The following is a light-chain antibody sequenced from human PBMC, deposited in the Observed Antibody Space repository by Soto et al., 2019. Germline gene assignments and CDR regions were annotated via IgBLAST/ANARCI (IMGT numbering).Light chain of an antibody. J-gene: IGLJ2*01. CDR3: QSYDSSLSGYVV. V-gene: IGLV1-40*01. Sequence: VLTQPPSVSGAPGQRVTISCTGSTSNIGAGYDIHWYQQLPGTAPKLLIYADINRPSGVPDRFSGSKSGTSASLAITGLQAEDEADYYCQSYDSSLSGYVVFGGGTKLTVL. CDR2: ADI. CDR1: TSNIGAGYD.